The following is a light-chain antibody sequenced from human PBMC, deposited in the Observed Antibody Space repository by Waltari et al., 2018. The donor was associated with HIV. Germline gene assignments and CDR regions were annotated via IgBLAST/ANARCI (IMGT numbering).Light chain of an antibody. CDR1: GTDIGASDF. CDR2: DAT. J-gene: IGLJ1*01. V-gene: IGLV2-14*03. CDR3: SSYTTSETYV. Sequence: QSALTQPASVSGSPGQSISISCSGTGTDIGASDFVSWYQQHPGRPPKLIIYDATNRPSDLSHRFSASKSGTTASLTITGLQDEDEAEYFCSSYTTSETYVFGSGTRVTVL.